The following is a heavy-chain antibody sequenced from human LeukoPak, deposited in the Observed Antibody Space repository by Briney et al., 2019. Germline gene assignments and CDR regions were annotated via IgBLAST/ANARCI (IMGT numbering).Heavy chain of an antibody. D-gene: IGHD3-3*01. CDR1: GGSISSYY. Sequence: PSETLSLTCTVSGGSISSYYWSWIRQPPGKGLEWIGYIYYSGSTYYNPSLKSRVTISVDTSKNQFSLKLSSVTAADTAVYYCARRRLDYDFWSGPDYGMDVWGQGTTVTVSS. CDR2: IYYSGST. V-gene: IGHV4-59*06. CDR3: ARRRLDYDFWSGPDYGMDV. J-gene: IGHJ6*02.